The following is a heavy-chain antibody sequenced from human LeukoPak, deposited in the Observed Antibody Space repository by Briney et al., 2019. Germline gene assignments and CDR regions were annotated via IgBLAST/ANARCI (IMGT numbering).Heavy chain of an antibody. D-gene: IGHD6-19*01. CDR2: IWYDGGNK. CDR1: GFTFSSYG. Sequence: GGSLRLSCAASGFTFSSYGMHWVRQAPGKGLEWVAIIWYDGGNKYYADSVKGRFTVSRDNSNNTLYLQMNSLGAGDTAVYYCARGAGNYYYYMDVWGKGTTVTVS. CDR3: ARGAGNYYYYMDV. J-gene: IGHJ6*03. V-gene: IGHV3-33*01.